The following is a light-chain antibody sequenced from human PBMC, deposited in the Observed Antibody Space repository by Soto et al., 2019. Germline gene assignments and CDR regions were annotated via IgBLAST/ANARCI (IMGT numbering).Light chain of an antibody. J-gene: IGLJ3*02. CDR2: GXX. CDR3: QSYDSSLSGWV. Sequence: QSVLTQPPSVSGAPGQRVTISCTGSSSNIGAGYDVHWYQQLPGTAPKLLIYGXXXRXXXXXXXXXXSKSGTSASLAITGXQAXXXADXYCQSYDSSLSGWVFGGGTKLTVL. CDR1: SSNIGAGYD. V-gene: IGLV1-40*01.